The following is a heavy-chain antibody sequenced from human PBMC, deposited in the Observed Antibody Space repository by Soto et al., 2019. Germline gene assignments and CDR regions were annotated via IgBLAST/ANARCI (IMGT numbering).Heavy chain of an antibody. CDR2: IYYSGST. V-gene: IGHV4-59*01. CDR3: ARGPPRYCSGGSCPLYY. D-gene: IGHD2-15*01. CDR1: GGSISSYY. J-gene: IGHJ4*02. Sequence: SETLSLTCTASGGSISSYYWSWIRQPPGKGLEWIGYIYYSGSTNYNPSLKSRVTISVDTSKNQFSLKLSSVTAADTAVYYCARGPPRYCSGGSCPLYYWGQGTPVTVSS.